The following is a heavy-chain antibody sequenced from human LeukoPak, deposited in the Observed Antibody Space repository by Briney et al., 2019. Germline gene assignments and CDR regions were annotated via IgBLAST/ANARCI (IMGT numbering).Heavy chain of an antibody. V-gene: IGHV3-23*01. J-gene: IGHJ6*03. CDR1: GFTFSSYG. CDR3: AKATAGYCSGGSCYSYYYMDV. Sequence: GGTLRLSCAASGFTFSSYGMSWVRQAPGKGLEWVSAISGSGGSTYYADSVKGRFTISRDNSKNTLYLQMNSLRAEDTAVYYCAKATAGYCSGGSCYSYYYMDVWGKGTTVTISS. CDR2: ISGSGGST. D-gene: IGHD2-15*01.